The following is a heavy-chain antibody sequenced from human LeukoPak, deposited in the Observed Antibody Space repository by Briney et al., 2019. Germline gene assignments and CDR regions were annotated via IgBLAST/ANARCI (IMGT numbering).Heavy chain of an antibody. CDR3: VREGYYGSAALYS. Sequence: GGSLRLSCVASGFTFSSYWMHWVRQDPRKGLVWVSRISGDGRNINYADSVRGRFTISRDNAKNTLYLQMNSLRAEDTAVYYCVREGYYGSAALYSWGHGTLVTVSS. D-gene: IGHD3-10*01. J-gene: IGHJ5*01. V-gene: IGHV3-74*01. CDR1: GFTFSSYW. CDR2: ISGDGRNI.